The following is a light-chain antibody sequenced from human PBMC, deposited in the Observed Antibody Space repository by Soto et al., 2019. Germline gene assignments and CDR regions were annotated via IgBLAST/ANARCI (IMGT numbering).Light chain of an antibody. CDR2: GAS. CDR3: QQYNNWPRT. CDR1: QSISSN. J-gene: IGKJ1*01. Sequence: EILMTQSPATLSVSPGERVTLSCRASQSISSNLAWYQQKPGQAPRLLIYGASTRATGIPARFSGSGSGTEFTLSISSLQSEDFVVYYCQQYNNWPRTFGQGTKVEIK. V-gene: IGKV3-15*01.